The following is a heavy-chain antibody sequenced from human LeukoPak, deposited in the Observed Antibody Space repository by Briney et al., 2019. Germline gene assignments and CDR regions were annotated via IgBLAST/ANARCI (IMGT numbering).Heavy chain of an antibody. D-gene: IGHD2-2*01. CDR2: INPNSGGT. CDR3: ARVGCSSTSCYPHDAFDI. J-gene: IGHJ3*02. CDR1: GYTFTGYY. Sequence: ASVKVSCKASGYTFTGYYMHWVRQAPGQGLEWMGWINPNSGGTNYAQKFQGRVTMTRDTSISTAYMELSRLRSDDTAVYYCARVGCSSTSCYPHDAFDIWGQGTMVTVSS. V-gene: IGHV1-2*02.